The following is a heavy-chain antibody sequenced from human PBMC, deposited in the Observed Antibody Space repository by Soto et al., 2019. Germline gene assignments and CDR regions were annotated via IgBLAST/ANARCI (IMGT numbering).Heavy chain of an antibody. Sequence: QVQLQQWGAGLLKPSETLSLTCAVYGGSFSGYYCSWIRQPPVRGLEGIGEITHRGSTNYNPALKIRVTISVDTSKNQFSLKLSSVTAADTAVYYCARVGSVAARPINYYGMDVWGQGTTVTVSS. CDR1: GGSFSGYY. CDR3: ARVGSVAARPINYYGMDV. V-gene: IGHV4-34*01. J-gene: IGHJ6*02. CDR2: ITHRGST. D-gene: IGHD2-15*01.